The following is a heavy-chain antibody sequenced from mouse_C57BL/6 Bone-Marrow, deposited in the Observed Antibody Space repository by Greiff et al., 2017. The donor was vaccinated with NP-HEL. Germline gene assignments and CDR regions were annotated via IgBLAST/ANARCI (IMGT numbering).Heavy chain of an antibody. Sequence: VQLQQPGAELVKPGASVKLSCKASGYTFTSYWMHWVKQRPGRGLEWIGRIDPNSGGTKYNEKFKSKATLTVDKPSSTAYMQLSSLTSEDSAVYYCARSYYDYRTWFAYWGQGTLVTVSA. V-gene: IGHV1-72*01. CDR3: ARSYYDYRTWFAY. CDR1: GYTFTSYW. D-gene: IGHD2-4*01. CDR2: IDPNSGGT. J-gene: IGHJ3*01.